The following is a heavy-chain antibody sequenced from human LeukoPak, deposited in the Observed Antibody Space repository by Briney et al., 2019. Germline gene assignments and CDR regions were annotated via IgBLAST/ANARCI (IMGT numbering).Heavy chain of an antibody. J-gene: IGHJ4*02. D-gene: IGHD6-13*01. CDR1: GYTFTGYY. CDR3: ASPDIAAAGTGTDY. V-gene: IGHV1-2*02. CDR2: INPNSGGT. Sequence: ASVKVSCKASGYTFTGYYMHWVRQAPGQGLEWMGWINPNSGGTNYAQKFQGRVTMTRDTSISTAYMELSRLRSDDTAVYYCASPDIAAAGTGTDYWGQRTLVTVSS.